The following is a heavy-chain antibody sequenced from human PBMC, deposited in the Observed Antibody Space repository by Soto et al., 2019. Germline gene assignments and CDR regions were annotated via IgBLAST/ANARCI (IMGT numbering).Heavy chain of an antibody. Sequence: QVQLVQSGAEVKKPGSSVKVSCKASGGTFISYAISWVRQAPGQGLEWMGGLIPSFGTANYAQQFRGRVTITADESTNTAYMELSSLRSEETAVYYCARRSWDVRHFDYWGQGTLVTVSS. D-gene: IGHD1-26*01. V-gene: IGHV1-69*01. CDR1: GGTFISYA. CDR3: ARRSWDVRHFDY. J-gene: IGHJ4*02. CDR2: LIPSFGTA.